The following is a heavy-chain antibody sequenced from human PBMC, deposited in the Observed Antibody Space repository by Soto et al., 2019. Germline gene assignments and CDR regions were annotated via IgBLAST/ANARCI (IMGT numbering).Heavy chain of an antibody. V-gene: IGHV1-18*01. CDR3: ARAEDYDFWSGYYTPVDP. D-gene: IGHD3-3*01. CDR2: ISAYNGNT. J-gene: IGHJ5*02. CDR1: GYTFTSYG. Sequence: QVQLVQSGAEVKKPGASVKVSCKASGYTFTSYGISWVRQAPGQGLEWMGWISAYNGNTNYAQKLQGRVTMTTDTSTSTAYMELRSLRSDDPAVYYCARAEDYDFWSGYYTPVDPWGQGTLVTVSS.